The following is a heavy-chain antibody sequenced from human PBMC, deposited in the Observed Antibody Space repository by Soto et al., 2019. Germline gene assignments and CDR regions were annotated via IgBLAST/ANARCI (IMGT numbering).Heavy chain of an antibody. CDR1: GYTFTSYY. CDR3: ARVRDTAMASDAFDI. V-gene: IGHV1-46*01. CDR2: INPSGGST. D-gene: IGHD5-18*01. Sequence: QVQLVQSGAEVKKPGASVKVSCKASGYTFTSYYMHWVRQAPGQGLEWMGIINPSGGSTSYAQKFQGRVTMTRDTSTSTVYMELSSLRSEDTAVYYCARVRDTAMASDAFDIWGQGTMVTVSS. J-gene: IGHJ3*02.